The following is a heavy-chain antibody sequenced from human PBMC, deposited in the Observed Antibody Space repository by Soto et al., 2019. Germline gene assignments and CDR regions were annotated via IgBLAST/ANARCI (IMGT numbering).Heavy chain of an antibody. CDR3: ARSDIVITPTNKVLYHGMDV. J-gene: IGHJ6*02. Sequence: PGESLKISCKGSGYTFTSYWIGWVRQMPGKGLEWMGIIYPGDSDTRYSPSFRGQVTISADKSISTAYLQWSSLRASDTAMYYCARSDIVITPTNKVLYHGMDVWGQGTTVTVSS. V-gene: IGHV5-51*01. CDR1: GYTFTSYW. D-gene: IGHD2-8*01. CDR2: IYPGDSDT.